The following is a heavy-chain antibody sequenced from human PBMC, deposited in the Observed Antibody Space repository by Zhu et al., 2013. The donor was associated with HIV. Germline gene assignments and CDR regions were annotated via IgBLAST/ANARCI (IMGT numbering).Heavy chain of an antibody. Sequence: QVQLVQSGAEVKKPGSSVKVSCRASGGTFSTYAISWVRQAPGQGLEWMGGIIPMFGTPNYAQQFQGRLTITADESTSTAYMQMSSLRSDDTAVYYCARELGRFGEILDYHYGMDVWGQGTTVTVSS. D-gene: IGHD3-10*01. J-gene: IGHJ6*02. V-gene: IGHV1-69*01. CDR1: GGTFSTYA. CDR3: ARELGRFGEILDYHYGMDV. CDR2: IIPMFGTP.